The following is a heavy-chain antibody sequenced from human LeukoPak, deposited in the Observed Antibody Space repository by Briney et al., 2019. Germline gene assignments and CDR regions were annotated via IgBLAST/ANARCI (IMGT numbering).Heavy chain of an antibody. D-gene: IGHD6-19*01. CDR3: AKGVEGYSSGWYDPHLFWNYYYYMDV. CDR1: GFTFSSYG. V-gene: IGHV3-23*01. Sequence: GGSLRLSCAASGFTFSSYGMSWVRQAPGKGLEWVSAISGSGGSTYYADSVKGRFTISRDNSKNTLYLQMNSLRAEDTAVYYCAKGVEGYSSGWYDPHLFWNYYYYMDVWGKGTTVTISS. CDR2: ISGSGGST. J-gene: IGHJ6*03.